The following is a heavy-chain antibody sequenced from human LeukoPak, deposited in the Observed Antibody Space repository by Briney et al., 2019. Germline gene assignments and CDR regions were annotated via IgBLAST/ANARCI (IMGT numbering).Heavy chain of an antibody. D-gene: IGHD6-19*01. V-gene: IGHV3-33*01. CDR3: ARVGYNSGWYEY. Sequence: QPGGSLRLSCAASGFTFSIYGMHWVRQAPGNGLEWVAGIWEDGTNIHYADSVKGRLTISRDNSKNTLYLKMNSLRAEDTAVYYCARVGYNSGWYEYWGQGTLVTVSS. CDR2: IWEDGTNI. CDR1: GFTFSIYG. J-gene: IGHJ4*02.